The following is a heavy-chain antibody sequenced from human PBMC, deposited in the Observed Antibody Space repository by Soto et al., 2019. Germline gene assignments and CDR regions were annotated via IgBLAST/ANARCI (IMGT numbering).Heavy chain of an antibody. D-gene: IGHD3-16*01. V-gene: IGHV3-23*01. CDR3: AKITTNWGIDY. CDR2: IGTSGGDT. CDR1: GFTFRIYG. J-gene: IGHJ4*02. Sequence: EVQLLESGGGLVQPGGSLRLSCAASGFTFRIYGMAWVRQAPGKGLEWVSSIGTSGGDTYYADSVKGRFTVSRDDSKNTMSLQMNSLRAEDTAQYHCAKITTNWGIDYWGQGTLVTVSS.